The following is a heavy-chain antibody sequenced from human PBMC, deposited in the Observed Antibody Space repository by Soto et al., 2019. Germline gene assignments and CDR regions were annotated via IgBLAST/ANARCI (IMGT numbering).Heavy chain of an antibody. CDR2: ISGSGGST. V-gene: IGHV3-23*01. CDR3: AKDFWNCSSTSCYAEPQGPNYYYYMDV. J-gene: IGHJ6*03. D-gene: IGHD2-2*01. CDR1: GFTFSSYA. Sequence: GGSLRLSCAASGFTFSSYAMSWVRQAPGKGLEWVSAISGSGGSTYYADSVKGRFTISRDNSKNTLYLQMNSLRAEDTAVYYCAKDFWNCSSTSCYAEPQGPNYYYYMDVWGKGTTVTVSS.